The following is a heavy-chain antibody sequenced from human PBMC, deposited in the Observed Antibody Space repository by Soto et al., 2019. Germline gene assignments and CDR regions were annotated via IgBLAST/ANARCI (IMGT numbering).Heavy chain of an antibody. CDR3: ARSYNDYGCFDD. Sequence: EVQLVESGGGLVQPGGSLKLSCAASGFAFSSYSMNWVRQAPGKGLEWASYISGSSRTTSYADSVKGRFTISRDTAKKSLFLQMNSLTDEETAVYYCARSYNDYGCFDDWGQGALVTVSP. CDR2: ISGSSRTT. D-gene: IGHD4-17*01. CDR1: GFAFSSYS. V-gene: IGHV3-48*02. J-gene: IGHJ4*02.